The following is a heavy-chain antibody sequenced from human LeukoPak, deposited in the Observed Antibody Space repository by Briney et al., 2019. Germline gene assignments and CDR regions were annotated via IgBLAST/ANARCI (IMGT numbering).Heavy chain of an antibody. D-gene: IGHD3-9*01. J-gene: IGHJ6*03. CDR3: AKGGSRRRYSYYMDV. CDR2: IWYDGSNK. V-gene: IGHV3-33*06. Sequence: PGGSLRLSCAASGFTFSIYGMHCGREAPGKRLGRGAAIWYDGSNKYYADSVKGRFTISRDNSKNTLYLQMNSLRAEDTAVYYCAKGGSRRRYSYYMDVWGKGTTVTVSS. CDR1: GFTFSIYG.